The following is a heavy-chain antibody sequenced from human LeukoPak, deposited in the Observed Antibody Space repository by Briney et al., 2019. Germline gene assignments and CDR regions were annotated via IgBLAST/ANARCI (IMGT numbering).Heavy chain of an antibody. CDR2: IYPGDSDT. Sequence: GESLKISWKGSGYSFTSYWIGWVRQMPGKGLEGMGIIYPGDSDTRYSPSFQGQVPISADKSISPAYLQWSSLKASDTAMYYCARLMYSSGWYGGDYWGQGTLVTVSS. J-gene: IGHJ4*02. D-gene: IGHD6-19*01. CDR3: ARLMYSSGWYGGDY. CDR1: GYSFTSYW. V-gene: IGHV5-51*01.